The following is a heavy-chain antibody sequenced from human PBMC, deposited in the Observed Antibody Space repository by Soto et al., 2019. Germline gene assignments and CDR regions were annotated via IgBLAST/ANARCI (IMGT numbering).Heavy chain of an antibody. CDR1: GFTFSSYS. Sequence: EVQLVESGGGLVQPGGSLRLSCAASGFTFSSYSMNWVRQAPGKGLEWVSYISSSSSTIYYADSVKGRFTISRDNAKNSLYLQMNSLRDEYTAVYYCARDSPDCSSTSCYTKCIAVAGRKYYYYGMDVWGQGTTVTLSS. CDR2: ISSSSSTI. V-gene: IGHV3-48*02. CDR3: ARDSPDCSSTSCYTKCIAVAGRKYYYYGMDV. D-gene: IGHD2-2*02. J-gene: IGHJ6*02.